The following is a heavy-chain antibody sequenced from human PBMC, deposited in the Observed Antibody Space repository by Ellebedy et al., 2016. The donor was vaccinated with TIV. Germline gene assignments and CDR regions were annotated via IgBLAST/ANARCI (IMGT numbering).Heavy chain of an antibody. Sequence: GESLKISCAASGFTFSSYAMTWVRQDPGKGLEWVSSISGSGDRTYYTDSVKGRFTISRDNSKNSLYLQMNSLRADDTALYYCASAARGSGAYESFWGQGTLVTVSS. J-gene: IGHJ4*02. V-gene: IGHV3-23*01. CDR2: ISGSGDRT. CDR3: ASAARGSGAYESF. CDR1: GFTFSSYA. D-gene: IGHD5-12*01.